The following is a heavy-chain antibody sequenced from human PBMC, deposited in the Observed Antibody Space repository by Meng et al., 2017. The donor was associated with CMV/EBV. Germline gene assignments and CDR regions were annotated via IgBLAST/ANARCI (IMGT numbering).Heavy chain of an antibody. D-gene: IGHD6-13*01. CDR2: ISGGGGST. Sequence: GESLKISCAASGFTVSSSYAMSWVRQAPGKGLEWVSAISGGGGSTYYADSVKGRFTISRDNSKNTLYLQMNSLRAEDTAVYYCAKTTAVDTRSYYYYGMDVWGQGTTVTVSS. CDR1: GFTVSSSYA. V-gene: IGHV3-23*01. J-gene: IGHJ6*02. CDR3: AKTTAVDTRSYYYYGMDV.